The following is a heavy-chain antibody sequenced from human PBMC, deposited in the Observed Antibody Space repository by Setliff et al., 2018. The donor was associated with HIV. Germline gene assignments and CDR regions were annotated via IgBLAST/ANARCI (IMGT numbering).Heavy chain of an antibody. CDR3: AKGPYYDILTGHFLFSYYFDY. CDR2: IYSGGSST. D-gene: IGHD3-9*01. V-gene: IGHV3-23*03. J-gene: IGHJ4*02. Sequence: ETLSLTCAVYGGSFSGYYWSWVRQAPGRGLEWVSLIYSGGSSTYYADSVKGRFTMSRDNSKNTLYLQMNSLGAEDTAVYYCAKGPYYDILTGHFLFSYYFDYWGQGTLVTVSS. CDR1: GGSFSGYY.